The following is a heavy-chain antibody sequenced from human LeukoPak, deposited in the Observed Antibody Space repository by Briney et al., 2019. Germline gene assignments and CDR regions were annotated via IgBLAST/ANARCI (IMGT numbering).Heavy chain of an antibody. D-gene: IGHD5-12*01. J-gene: IGHJ4*02. CDR1: GYTFTSYG. Sequence: ASVKVSCKASGYTFTSYGISWVRQAPGQGLEWMGWISAYNGNTNYAQKLQGRVTMTTDTSTSTAYMELRSLRSDDTAVYYCARAKPKLTNSGYPDYWGQGTLVTVSS. CDR3: ARAKPKLTNSGYPDY. V-gene: IGHV1-18*01. CDR2: ISAYNGNT.